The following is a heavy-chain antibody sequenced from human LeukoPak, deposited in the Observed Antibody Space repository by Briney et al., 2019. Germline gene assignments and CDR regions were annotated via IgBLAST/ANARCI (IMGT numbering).Heavy chain of an antibody. CDR3: ARASGYLDY. V-gene: IGHV4-39*01. Sequence: SETLSLTCTVSGGSISSSSYHWGWIRQPPGKGLEWIGSIYYSGSTYYNPSLKSRVTISVDTSKNQFSLKLSSVTAADTAVYYCARASGYLDYWGQGTLVTVSS. D-gene: IGHD3-3*01. CDR1: GGSISSSSYH. CDR2: IYYSGST. J-gene: IGHJ4*02.